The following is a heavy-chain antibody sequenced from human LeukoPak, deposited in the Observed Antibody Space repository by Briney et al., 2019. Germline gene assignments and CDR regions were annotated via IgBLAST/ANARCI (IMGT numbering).Heavy chain of an antibody. V-gene: IGHV3-21*01. CDR2: ISSGSSFI. D-gene: IGHD3-16*01. J-gene: IGHJ5*02. Sequence: GGSLRLSCAASGFNFGSYAMNWVRQEPGKGREWVSSISSGSSFIYYADSVKGRFTISRDNAKNSLYLQMNSLRAEDTAIYYCARDQGGERWFDPWGQGTLVTVSS. CDR1: GFNFGSYA. CDR3: ARDQGGERWFDP.